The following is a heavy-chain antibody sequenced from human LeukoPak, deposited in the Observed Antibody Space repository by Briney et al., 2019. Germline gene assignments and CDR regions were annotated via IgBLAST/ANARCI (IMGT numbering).Heavy chain of an antibody. V-gene: IGHV1-69*01. CDR3: ASSYYYDSSGYSVDY. CDR1: GGTFSSYA. CDR2: IIPIFGTA. J-gene: IGHJ4*02. D-gene: IGHD3-22*01. Sequence: ASVKVSCKASGGTFSSYAISWVRQAPGQGLEWVGGIIPIFGTANYAQKFQGRVTITADESTSTAYMELSSLRSEDTAVYYCASSYYYDSSGYSVDYWGQGTLVTVSS.